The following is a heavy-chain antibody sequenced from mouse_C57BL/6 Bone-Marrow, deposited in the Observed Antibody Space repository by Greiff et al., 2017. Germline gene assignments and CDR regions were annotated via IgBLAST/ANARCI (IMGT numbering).Heavy chain of an antibody. Sequence: VQGVESGPGLVAPSQSLSITCTVSGFSLTSYGVSWVRQPPGKGLEWLGVIWGDGSTNYHSALISRLSISKDNSKSQVSLKLNSRQTDNTATYYCAKERGHYYGSSYWYFDVWGTGTTVTVSS. CDR2: IWGDGST. D-gene: IGHD1-1*01. J-gene: IGHJ1*03. CDR1: GFSLTSYG. V-gene: IGHV2-3*01. CDR3: AKERGHYYGSSYWYFDV.